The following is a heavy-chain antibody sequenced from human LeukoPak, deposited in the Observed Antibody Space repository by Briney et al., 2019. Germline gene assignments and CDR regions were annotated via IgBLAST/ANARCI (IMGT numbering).Heavy chain of an antibody. J-gene: IGHJ3*02. CDR1: GYTFTSYG. CDR3: ARAPPDCSSTSCYPPAFDI. Sequence: WASVKVSCKASGYTFTSYGISWVRQAPGQGLERMGWISAYNGNTNYAQKLQGRVTMTTDTSTSTAYMELRSLRSDDTAVYYCARAPPDCSSTSCYPPAFDIWGQGTMVTVSS. V-gene: IGHV1-18*01. D-gene: IGHD2-2*01. CDR2: ISAYNGNT.